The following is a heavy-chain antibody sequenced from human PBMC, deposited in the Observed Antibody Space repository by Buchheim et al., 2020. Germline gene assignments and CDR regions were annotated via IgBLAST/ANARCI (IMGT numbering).Heavy chain of an antibody. CDR1: GFTFSSYW. J-gene: IGHJ5*02. D-gene: IGHD2-15*01. CDR2: IKQDGSEK. CDR3: ARAKATHCSGGCRGRVWFDP. Sequence: EVQLVESGGGLVQPGGSLRLSCAASGFTFSSYWMSWVRQAPGKGLEWVANIKQDGSEKYYVDSVKGRFTISRDNAKNSLYLQMNSLRAEDTAVYYCARAKATHCSGGCRGRVWFDPWGQGTL. V-gene: IGHV3-7*01.